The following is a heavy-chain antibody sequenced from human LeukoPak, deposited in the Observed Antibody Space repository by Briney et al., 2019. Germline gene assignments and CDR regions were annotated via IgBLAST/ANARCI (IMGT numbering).Heavy chain of an antibody. J-gene: IGHJ4*02. V-gene: IGHV1-69*13. Sequence: ASVKVSCKASGGTFSRYAISWVRQAPGQGLEWMGGIIPIFGTANYAQKFQGRVTITADESTSTAYMELSSLRSEDTAVYYCARGGYYYDSSGYLAFPFDYWGQGTLVTVSS. CDR1: GGTFSRYA. D-gene: IGHD3-22*01. CDR3: ARGGYYYDSSGYLAFPFDY. CDR2: IIPIFGTA.